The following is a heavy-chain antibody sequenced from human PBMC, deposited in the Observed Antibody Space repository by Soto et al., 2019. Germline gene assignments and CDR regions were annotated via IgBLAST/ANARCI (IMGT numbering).Heavy chain of an antibody. CDR2: IIPIFGTA. J-gene: IGHJ6*02. Sequence: GASVKVSCKASGGTFRSYAINWVRPAPGQGLEWVGGIIPIFGTANYAQKLPGRVTITAVDDTSIAYMELSSLRSDVTAVYYCARGLDYYGSGGSYYYYGMDVWGQVTTVTLSS. CDR1: GGTFRSYA. D-gene: IGHD3-10*01. CDR3: ARGLDYYGSGGSYYYYGMDV. V-gene: IGHV1-69*13.